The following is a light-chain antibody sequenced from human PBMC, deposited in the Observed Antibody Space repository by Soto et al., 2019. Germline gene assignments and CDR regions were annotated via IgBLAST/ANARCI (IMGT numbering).Light chain of an antibody. CDR1: SSNIGAGYD. CDR2: GNS. V-gene: IGLV1-40*01. Sequence: QSVLTQPPSVSGAPGQRVTISGTGSSSNIGAGYDVHWYQQLPGTAPKLLIYGNSNRPSGVPDGFSGSKSGTSASLAITGLQAEDEADYYCQSYDSSLSGWVFGGGTKLTVL. J-gene: IGLJ3*02. CDR3: QSYDSSLSGWV.